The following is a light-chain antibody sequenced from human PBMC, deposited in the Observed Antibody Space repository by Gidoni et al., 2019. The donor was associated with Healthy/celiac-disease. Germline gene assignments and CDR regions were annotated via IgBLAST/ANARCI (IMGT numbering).Light chain of an antibody. CDR2: DDS. Sequence: YVLVQPPSVSVALGKTARITCGGNNIGSNSVHWYQPKPGQAPVLVVYDDSDRPSGIPDRFSGSNSGNTASLTISSVEAGDEAASLFQVSDSSSAHWVFGGGTKLTVL. V-gene: IGLV3-21*03. J-gene: IGLJ3*02. CDR3: QVSDSSSAHWV. CDR1: NIGSNS.